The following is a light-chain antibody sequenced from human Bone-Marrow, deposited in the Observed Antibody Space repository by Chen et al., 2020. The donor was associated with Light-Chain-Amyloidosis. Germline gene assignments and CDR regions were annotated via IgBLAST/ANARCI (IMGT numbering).Light chain of an antibody. V-gene: IGLV3-21*02. Sequence: SYVLTQPSSVSVAPGQTATIACGGNNIGSTSVHWSQQTPGQAPLLVVDDDSDRPSGIPERLSGSNSGNTATLTISRVEAGDEADYYCQVWDSSSDRPVFGGGTKLTVL. CDR3: QVWDSSSDRPV. CDR2: DDS. J-gene: IGLJ3*02. CDR1: NIGSTS.